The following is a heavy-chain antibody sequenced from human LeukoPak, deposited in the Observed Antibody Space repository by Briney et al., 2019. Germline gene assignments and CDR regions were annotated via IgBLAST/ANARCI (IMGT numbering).Heavy chain of an antibody. CDR1: GFTFSSYA. CDR2: ISGLGGST. J-gene: IGHJ4*02. V-gene: IGHV3-23*01. D-gene: IGHD3-22*01. CDR3: AKASAMIVVVSKHFDY. Sequence: GGTLRLSCAASGFTFSSYAMSWVRQAPGKGLEWVSAISGLGGSTYYADSVKGRFTISRDNSKNTLYLQMNSLRAEDTAVYYCAKASAMIVVVSKHFDYWGQGTLATVSS.